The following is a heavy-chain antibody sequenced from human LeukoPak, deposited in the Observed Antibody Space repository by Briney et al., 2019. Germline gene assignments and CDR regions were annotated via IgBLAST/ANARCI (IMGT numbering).Heavy chain of an antibody. V-gene: IGHV4-59*01. Sequence: PSETLSLTCTVSGGSISSYYWSWIRQPPGKGLEWIGYIYYSGSTNYSPSLKSRVTISVDTSKNQFSLKLSSVTAADTAVYYCARARRAAAGVFDYWGQGTLVTVSS. CDR3: ARARRAAAGVFDY. D-gene: IGHD6-13*01. CDR1: GGSISSYY. J-gene: IGHJ4*02. CDR2: IYYSGST.